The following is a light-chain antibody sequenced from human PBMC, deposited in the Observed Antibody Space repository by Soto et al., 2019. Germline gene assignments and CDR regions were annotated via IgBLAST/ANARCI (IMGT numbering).Light chain of an antibody. CDR2: AAS. CDR3: QQLNSYPIT. CDR1: QVISSY. V-gene: IGKV1-9*01. J-gene: IGKJ5*01. Sequence: DIQLTQSPSFLSASVGDIVTITCRASQVISSYLAWYQQKPGKAPKLLIYAASTLQSGVPSRFSGSRSGTEFTLTISSLQPEDFATYYCQQLNSYPITFGQGTRLEIK.